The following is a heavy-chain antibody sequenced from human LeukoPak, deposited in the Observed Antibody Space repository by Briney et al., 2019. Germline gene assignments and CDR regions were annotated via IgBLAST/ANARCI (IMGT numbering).Heavy chain of an antibody. D-gene: IGHD1-26*01. CDR1: GFPFSSYW. V-gene: IGHV3-74*01. Sequence: GGSLRLSCAASGFPFSSYWMHWVRQAPGKGLVWGSRINIDGSNTNYADSVKGRFTISRDNAKNTLHLQMDSLRAEDTAVYYCARSLGGAYDYWGQGTLVTVSS. CDR2: INIDGSNT. J-gene: IGHJ4*02. CDR3: ARSLGGAYDY.